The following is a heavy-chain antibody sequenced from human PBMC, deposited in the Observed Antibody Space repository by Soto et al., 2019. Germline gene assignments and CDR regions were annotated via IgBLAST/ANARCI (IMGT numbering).Heavy chain of an antibody. CDR3: AKATWSSCPPDYAFDI. CDR2: ISFDGSNK. J-gene: IGHJ3*02. V-gene: IGHV3-30*18. Sequence: QVQLVESGGGVVQPGRSLRLSCAASGFTFSNYGMHWVRQAPGKGLEWVAVISFDGSNKYFADSVKGRFTLSRDNSKNTLYLQMNSLRAEDTAVYYCAKATWSSCPPDYAFDIWGQGTMVTVSS. CDR1: GFTFSNYG. D-gene: IGHD6-13*01.